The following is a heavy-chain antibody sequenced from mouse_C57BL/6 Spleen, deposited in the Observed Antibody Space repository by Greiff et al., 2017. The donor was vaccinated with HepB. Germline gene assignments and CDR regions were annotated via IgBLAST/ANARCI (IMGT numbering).Heavy chain of an antibody. V-gene: IGHV1-69*01. CDR2: IDPSDSYT. CDR3: ARGKAIYYDYDGGAMDY. CDR1: GYTFTSYW. J-gene: IGHJ4*01. Sequence: QVQLQQPGAELVMPGASVKLSCKASGYTFTSYWMHWVKQRPGQGLEWIGEIDPSDSYTNYNQKFKGKSTLTVDKSSSTAYMQLSSLTSEDSAVYYCARGKAIYYDYDGGAMDYWGQGTSVTVSS. D-gene: IGHD2-4*01.